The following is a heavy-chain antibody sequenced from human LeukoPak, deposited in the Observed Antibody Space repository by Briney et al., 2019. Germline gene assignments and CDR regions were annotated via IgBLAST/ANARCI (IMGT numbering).Heavy chain of an antibody. CDR1: GGSISSGGYY. D-gene: IGHD3-16*02. J-gene: IGHJ4*02. V-gene: IGHV4-31*03. Sequence: SQTLSLTCTVSGGSISSGGYYWSWIRQHPGKGLEWIGYIYYSGSTYYNPSLKSRVTISVDTSKNQFSLKLSSVTAADTAVYYCARHLGTYDYVWGSYRVEYYFDYWGQGTLVTVSS. CDR3: ARHLGTYDYVWGSYRVEYYFDY. CDR2: IYYSGST.